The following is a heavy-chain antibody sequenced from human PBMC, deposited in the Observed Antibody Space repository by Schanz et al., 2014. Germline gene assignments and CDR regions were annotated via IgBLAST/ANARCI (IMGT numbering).Heavy chain of an antibody. J-gene: IGHJ6*02. CDR2: INHSGSS. CDR1: GGSFSGYY. V-gene: IGHV4-34*01. CDR3: ARVGVRRGAGYYYYGMDV. Sequence: QVPLQQWGAGLLKPSETLSLTCAVYGGSFSGYYWSWIRQPPGKGLEWIGEINHSGSSHYNPSLKSRVAVAVDTTKTQFSLKQSSETAADTAVYYCARVGVRRGAGYYYYGMDVWGQGTTVTVYS. D-gene: IGHD3-16*01.